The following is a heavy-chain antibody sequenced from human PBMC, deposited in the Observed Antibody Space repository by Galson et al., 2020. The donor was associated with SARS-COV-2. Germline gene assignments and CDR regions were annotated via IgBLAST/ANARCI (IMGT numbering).Heavy chain of an antibody. J-gene: IGHJ4*02. D-gene: IGHD3-10*01. Sequence: ASVKVSCKASGYTFTSYGISWVRQAPGQGLEWMGWISAYNGNTNYAQKLQGRVTMTTDTSTSTAYMELRSLRSDDTAVYYCARDRSGITMVRGVIGFDYWGQGTLVTVSS. V-gene: IGHV1-18*01. CDR1: GYTFTSYG. CDR3: ARDRSGITMVRGVIGFDY. CDR2: ISAYNGNT.